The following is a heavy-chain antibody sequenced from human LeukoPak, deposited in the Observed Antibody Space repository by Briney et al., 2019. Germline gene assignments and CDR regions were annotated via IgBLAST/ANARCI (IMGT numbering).Heavy chain of an antibody. V-gene: IGHV4-39*01. CDR2: IYYSGST. Sequence: PSETLSLTCAFSGGSISSYYWSWIRQPPGKGLEWIGSIYYSGSTYYNPSLKSRVTISVDTSKNQFSLKLSSVTAADTAVYYCARTRYYYNSRSYGAPYYFDYWGQGTLVTVSS. CDR3: ARTRYYYNSRSYGAPYYFDY. CDR1: GGSISSYY. J-gene: IGHJ4*02. D-gene: IGHD3-10*01.